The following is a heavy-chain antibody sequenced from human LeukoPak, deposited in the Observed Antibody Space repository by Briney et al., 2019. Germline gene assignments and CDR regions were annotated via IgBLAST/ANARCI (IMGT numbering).Heavy chain of an antibody. V-gene: IGHV1-18*01. J-gene: IGHJ4*02. CDR2: ISTYNPNT. D-gene: IGHD3-9*01. CDR3: ARSPARGYDILTNYNDY. Sequence: SVKVSCKASGYSFTAYVISWVRQAPGQGLEWMGWISTYNPNTNYAQKFQGRVTMTTDTSTSTVYMELRSLRSDDTAVYYCARSPARGYDILTNYNDYWGQGTLVTVPS. CDR1: GYSFTAYV.